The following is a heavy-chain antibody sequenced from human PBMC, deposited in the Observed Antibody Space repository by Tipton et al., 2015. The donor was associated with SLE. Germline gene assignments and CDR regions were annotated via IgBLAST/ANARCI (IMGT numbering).Heavy chain of an antibody. Sequence: TLSLTCTVSGGSISSHYWGWIRQPPGEGLEWIGSIYHSGSTYYNPSLKSRVTISVDTSKNQFSLKLSSVTAADTAVYYCARTIEAAFDIWGQGTLVTVSS. D-gene: IGHD5-24*01. V-gene: IGHV4-39*07. CDR1: GGSISSHY. CDR3: ARTIEAAFDI. CDR2: IYHSGST. J-gene: IGHJ3*02.